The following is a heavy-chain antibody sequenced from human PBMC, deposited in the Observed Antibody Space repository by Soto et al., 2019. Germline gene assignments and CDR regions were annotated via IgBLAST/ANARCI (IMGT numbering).Heavy chain of an antibody. CDR2: ISGSSSTI. D-gene: IGHD6-13*01. Sequence: PGGSLRLSCAASGFTFSSYNMNWVRQAPGKGLEWISYISGSSSTIYYADSVKGRFTISRDNAKKSLYLQMNSLRAEDTAVYYCVGGVAGSSWYYFADWGQGTLVTVSS. CDR3: VGGVAGSSWYYFAD. V-gene: IGHV3-48*01. CDR1: GFTFSSYN. J-gene: IGHJ4*02.